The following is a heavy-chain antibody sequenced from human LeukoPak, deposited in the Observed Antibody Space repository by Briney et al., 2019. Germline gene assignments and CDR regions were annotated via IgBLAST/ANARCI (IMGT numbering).Heavy chain of an antibody. V-gene: IGHV6-1*01. D-gene: IGHD2-15*01. J-gene: IGHJ3*02. CDR3: GREVCSGGSFYSGALDI. Sequence: SQTLSLTCAISGDSVSSNSGAWNWLRQSPSRGLEWLGRTYYRSKWYNDYAVSVKSRITINTDTSKNQFSLQLNSVTAEDTSVYYCGREVCSGGSFYSGALDIWGQGTMVSVSS. CDR1: GDSVSSNSGA. CDR2: TYYRSKWYN.